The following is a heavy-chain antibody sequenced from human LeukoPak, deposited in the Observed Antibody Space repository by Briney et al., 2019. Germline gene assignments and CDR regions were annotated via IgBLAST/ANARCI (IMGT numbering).Heavy chain of an antibody. Sequence: GGSLRLSCSASGFIFSTYSMTWVRQAPGRGLEWVAYIISGSNTIYYADSVKGRFTISRDNAKRSLYLQMNSLRVEDTAVYYCARELAMIVVVGTFDYWGQGTRVTVSS. D-gene: IGHD3-22*01. V-gene: IGHV3-48*04. J-gene: IGHJ4*02. CDR3: ARELAMIVVVGTFDY. CDR1: GFIFSTYS. CDR2: IISGSNTI.